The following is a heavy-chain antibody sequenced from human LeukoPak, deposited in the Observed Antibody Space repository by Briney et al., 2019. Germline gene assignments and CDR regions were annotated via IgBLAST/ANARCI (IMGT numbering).Heavy chain of an antibody. V-gene: IGHV3-30-3*01. J-gene: IGHJ4*02. CDR3: ARVYKPVYGSGSPDY. D-gene: IGHD3-10*01. CDR1: GFTFSSYA. Sequence: QPGGSLRLSCAASGFTFSSYAMHWVRQAPGKGLEWVAVISYDGSNKYYADSVKGRFTISRDNSKNTLYLQMNSLRAEDTAVYYCARVYKPVYGSGSPDYWGQGTLVTVSS. CDR2: ISYDGSNK.